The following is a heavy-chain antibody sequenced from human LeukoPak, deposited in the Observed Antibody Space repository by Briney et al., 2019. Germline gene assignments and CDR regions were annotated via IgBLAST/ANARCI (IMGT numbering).Heavy chain of an antibody. CDR2: INHSRST. J-gene: IGHJ5*02. CDR3: ARGRPFLYYDSSGYSWFDP. V-gene: IGHV4-34*01. Sequence: PSETLSLTCAVYGGSFSGYYWSWIRQPPGKGLEWIGEINHSRSTNYNPSLKSRVTISVDTSKNQFSLKLSSVTAADTAVYYCARGRPFLYYDSSGYSWFDPWGQGTLVTVSS. D-gene: IGHD3-22*01. CDR1: GGSFSGYY.